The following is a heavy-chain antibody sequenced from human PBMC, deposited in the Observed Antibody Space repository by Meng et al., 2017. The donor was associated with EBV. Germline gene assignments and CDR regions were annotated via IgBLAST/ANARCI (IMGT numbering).Heavy chain of an antibody. Sequence: QIPLKESGPPLVKPTQTPTLTCTFSGFSLSTSGVGVGWIRQPPGKALEWLALIYWDDDKRYSPSLKSRLTITKDTSKNQVVLTMTNMDPVDTATYYCAHSRVGATEFDYWGQGTLVTVSS. CDR1: GFSLSTSGVG. J-gene: IGHJ4*02. D-gene: IGHD1-26*01. CDR3: AHSRVGATEFDY. CDR2: IYWDDDK. V-gene: IGHV2-5*02.